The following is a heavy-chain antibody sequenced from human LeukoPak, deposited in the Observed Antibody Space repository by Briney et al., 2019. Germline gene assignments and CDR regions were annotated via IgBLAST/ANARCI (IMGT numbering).Heavy chain of an antibody. V-gene: IGHV3-21*01. CDR3: AKYRNPDDYGDYVSFSPHAFDI. J-gene: IGHJ3*02. D-gene: IGHD4-17*01. Sequence: GGSLRLSCAASGFTFSSYSMNWVRQAPGKGLEGVSSISSSSSYIYYADSAKGRFTISRDNAKNSLYLQMNSLRAEDTAVYYCAKYRNPDDYGDYVSFSPHAFDIWGQGTMVTVSS. CDR1: GFTFSSYS. CDR2: ISSSSSYI.